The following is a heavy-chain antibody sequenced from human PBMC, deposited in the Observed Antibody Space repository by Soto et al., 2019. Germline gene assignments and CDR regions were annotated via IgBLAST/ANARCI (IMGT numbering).Heavy chain of an antibody. J-gene: IGHJ2*01. CDR2: IFSDGST. Sequence: EVQLVESGGGLIQPGGSLRLSCAASGFTVSTNFMSWVRQAPGKGPEWVSIIFSDGSTYYADSVKGRFTISRDNSNNTLSLKTISLRAAATAVYYCARFGTGWTRYCDLWGRGTLVTVSS. D-gene: IGHD6-19*01. CDR1: GFTVSTNF. CDR3: ARFGTGWTRYCDL. V-gene: IGHV3-53*01.